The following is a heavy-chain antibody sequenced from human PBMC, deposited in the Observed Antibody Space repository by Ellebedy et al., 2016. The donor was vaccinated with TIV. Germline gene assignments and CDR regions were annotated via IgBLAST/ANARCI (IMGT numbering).Heavy chain of an antibody. CDR1: GFTFITYT. CDR2: ISGGSGYK. V-gene: IGHV3-21*01. J-gene: IGHJ5*02. Sequence: PGGSLRLSCAASGFTFITYTMNWLRQAPGKGLEWVSSISGGSGYKYYADSVKGRFTISRDNAKHSLYLQMNSLTAEDTAVYYCARTGGVPAAMGNWFDRWGQGTLVTVSS. D-gene: IGHD2-2*01. CDR3: ARTGGVPAAMGNWFDR.